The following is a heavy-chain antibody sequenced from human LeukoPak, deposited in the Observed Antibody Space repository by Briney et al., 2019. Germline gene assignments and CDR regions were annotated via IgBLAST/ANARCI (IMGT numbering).Heavy chain of an antibody. Sequence: SSVNVSCRASGYTFTSYYMHWVRQAPGQGLDGMGIINPSGSSTSYAQKFQGRVTMTRDTSTSTVYMELSSLRSEDTAVYYCERGWYYYGSGSYYNTDDHDYWGQGTLVTVSS. D-gene: IGHD3-10*01. CDR3: ERGWYYYGSGSYYNTDDHDY. CDR1: GYTFTSYY. J-gene: IGHJ4*02. CDR2: INPSGSST. V-gene: IGHV1-46*01.